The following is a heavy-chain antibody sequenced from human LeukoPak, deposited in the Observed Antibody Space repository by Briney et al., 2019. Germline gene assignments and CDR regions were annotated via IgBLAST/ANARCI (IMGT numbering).Heavy chain of an antibody. CDR1: GGSISSGSYF. V-gene: IGHV4-39*07. D-gene: IGHD1-26*01. CDR3: ARVSLCPAYSGTYCYYFDY. CDR2: ISYSGST. J-gene: IGHJ4*02. Sequence: SETLSLTCTVSGGSISSGSYFWGWIRQPQGKGLEWIGSISYSGSTYYSPSLKSRVTISLDTSKNQFSLKLSSVTAADTAVYYCARVSLCPAYSGTYCYYFDYWGQGTLVTVSS.